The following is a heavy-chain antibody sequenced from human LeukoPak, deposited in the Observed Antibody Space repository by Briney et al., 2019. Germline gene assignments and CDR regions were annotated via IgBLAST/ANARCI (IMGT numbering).Heavy chain of an antibody. Sequence: ASVKVSCKASGYTFTSYGISWVRQAPGQGLEWMGWINGGNGNTRYSQKLQGRVTITRDTSANTVYMELSSLRSGDTAVYYCARDDWNYKFTIHSYYYGMDVWGQGTTVTVSS. CDR1: GYTFTSYG. J-gene: IGHJ6*02. CDR3: ARDDWNYKFTIHSYYYGMDV. D-gene: IGHD1-7*01. CDR2: INGGNGNT. V-gene: IGHV1-3*01.